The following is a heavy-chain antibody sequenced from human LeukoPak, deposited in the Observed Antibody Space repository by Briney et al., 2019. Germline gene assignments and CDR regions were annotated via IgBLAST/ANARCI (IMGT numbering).Heavy chain of an antibody. CDR2: INPNSGVT. CDR3: ARSRGLFSGWYADY. CDR1: GYTFTDYY. J-gene: IGHJ4*02. V-gene: IGHV1-2*02. Sequence: ASVKVSCKASGYTFTDYYMHWVRQAPGQGLEWMGWINPNSGVTNYAQKFQGRVTMTRDTSISTAYMELSRLRSDDTAVYSCARSRGLFSGWYADYWGQGTLVTVSS. D-gene: IGHD6-13*01.